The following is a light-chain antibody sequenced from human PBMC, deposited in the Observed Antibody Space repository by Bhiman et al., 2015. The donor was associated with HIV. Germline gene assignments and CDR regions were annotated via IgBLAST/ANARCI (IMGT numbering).Light chain of an antibody. J-gene: IGLJ2*01. CDR2: DVS. Sequence: QSALTQPASVSGSPGQSITISCTGTSSDVGGYKYVSWYQQHPGKAPKLMIYDVSNRPSGVSNRFSGSKSGNTASLTISGLQAEDEADYYCSSYASSGPSHVIFGGGTKLTVL. CDR1: SSDVGGYKY. CDR3: SSYASSGPSHVI. V-gene: IGLV2-14*03.